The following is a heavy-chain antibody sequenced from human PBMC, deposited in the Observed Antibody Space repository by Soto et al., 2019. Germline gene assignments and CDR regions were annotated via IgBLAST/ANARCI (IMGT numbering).Heavy chain of an antibody. J-gene: IGHJ4*02. CDR3: AHRRTYEYYFDY. Sequence: KSGPTLVNPTQTLTLTCTFSGFSLSTIAVGVGWIRQPPGKALEWLALIYWDDDKRYSPSLKSRLTITKDTSKNQVVLTLTNMDPVDTATYYCAHRRTYEYYFDYWGQGTLVTVSS. CDR2: IYWDDDK. CDR1: GFSLSTIAVG. D-gene: IGHD5-12*01. V-gene: IGHV2-5*02.